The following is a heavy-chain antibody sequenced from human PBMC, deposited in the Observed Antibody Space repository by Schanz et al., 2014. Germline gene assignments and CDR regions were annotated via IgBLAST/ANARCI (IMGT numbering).Heavy chain of an antibody. CDR2: IRGSGGST. D-gene: IGHD6-13*01. V-gene: IGHV3-23*04. CDR3: AKDLGGYSSSRIEYFQH. Sequence: EVQLVESGEGLVQPGGSLRLSCAASGFTFSSYAMSWVRQAPGKGLEWVSAIRGSGGSTYYADSVKGRFTISRDNSKNPLYLQMNSLRAEDTAVYYCAKDLGGYSSSRIEYFQHWGQGTLVTVSS. J-gene: IGHJ1*01. CDR1: GFTFSSYA.